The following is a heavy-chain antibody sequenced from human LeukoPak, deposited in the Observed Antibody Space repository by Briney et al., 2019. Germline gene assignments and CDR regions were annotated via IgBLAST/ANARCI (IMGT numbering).Heavy chain of an antibody. CDR3: ARVSPGYGDYEEWDY. J-gene: IGHJ4*02. Sequence: ASVKVSCKASGYTFTSYGISWVRQAPGQGLEWMGWISAYNGNTNYAQKLQGRVTMATDTSTSTAYMELRSLRSDDTAVYYCARVSPGYGDYEEWDYWGQGTLVTVSS. V-gene: IGHV1-18*01. CDR1: GYTFTSYG. CDR2: ISAYNGNT. D-gene: IGHD4-17*01.